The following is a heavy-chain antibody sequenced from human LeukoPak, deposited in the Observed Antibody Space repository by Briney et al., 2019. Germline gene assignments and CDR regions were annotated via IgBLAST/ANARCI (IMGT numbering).Heavy chain of an antibody. CDR3: ARDAYYHDSGGWTGGGFDI. Sequence: GGSLRLSCAASGFTFSSYWMHWVRQAPGKGLVWVSRINSDGSSTSYADSVKGRFTISRDNAKNTLYLQMNSLRAEDTAVYYCARDAYYHDSGGWTGGGFDIWGQGTMVTVSS. V-gene: IGHV3-74*01. CDR2: INSDGSST. D-gene: IGHD3-22*01. J-gene: IGHJ3*02. CDR1: GFTFSSYW.